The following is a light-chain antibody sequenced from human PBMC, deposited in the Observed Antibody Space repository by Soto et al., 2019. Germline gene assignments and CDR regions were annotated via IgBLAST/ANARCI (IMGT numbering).Light chain of an antibody. J-gene: IGLJ2*01. CDR1: SSDVGSYNL. CDR3: CSYGGGSTVV. Sequence: QSALTQPASVSGSPGQSITIPCTGTSSDVGSYNLVSWYQQHPGKAPKLMIYEGSKRPSGVSNRFSGSKSGNTASLTISGLQAEDEADYYCCSYGGGSTVVFGGGTKLTVL. CDR2: EGS. V-gene: IGLV2-23*01.